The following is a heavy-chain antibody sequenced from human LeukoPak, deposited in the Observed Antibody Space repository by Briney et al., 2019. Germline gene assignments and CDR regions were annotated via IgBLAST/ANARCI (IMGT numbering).Heavy chain of an antibody. CDR2: IYPGDSDT. V-gene: IGHV5-51*01. CDR1: GYSFASYW. Sequence: PGESLKISCKGSGYSFASYWIGWARQMPGKGLEWMGIIYPGDSDTRYSPSFQGQVTISADKSISTAYLQWSSLKASDTAMYYCARLIAVAGTGWFDPWGQGTLVTVSS. J-gene: IGHJ5*02. CDR3: ARLIAVAGTGWFDP. D-gene: IGHD6-19*01.